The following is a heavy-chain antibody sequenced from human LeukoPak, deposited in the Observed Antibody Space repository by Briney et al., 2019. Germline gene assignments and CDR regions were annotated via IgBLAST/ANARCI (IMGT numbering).Heavy chain of an antibody. J-gene: IGHJ4*02. CDR2: IKKDGSEK. V-gene: IGHV3-7*01. CDR1: GFTFSSHW. CDR3: ARDYYDYVWGSYPNDY. Sequence: TGGSLRLSCAASGFTFSSHWMIWVRHAPGKGLEWVANIKKDGSEKYYVDSVKGRFTISRDNAKNSLYLQMNSLRAEDTAVYYCARDYYDYVWGSYPNDYWGQGTLVTVSS. D-gene: IGHD3-16*02.